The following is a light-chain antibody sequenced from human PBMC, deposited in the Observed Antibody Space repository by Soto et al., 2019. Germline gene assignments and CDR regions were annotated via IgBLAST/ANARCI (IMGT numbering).Light chain of an antibody. CDR3: QQYGSSGT. CDR2: GAS. J-gene: IGKJ1*01. V-gene: IGKV3-15*01. Sequence: EIVMTQSPATLSVSPGARATLSCRASQSVSIDLAWYQQTPGQAPRLLIYGASTRATGIPVRFSGSASGTDFTLTISRLEPEDFAVYYCQQYGSSGTFGQGTKVDIK. CDR1: QSVSID.